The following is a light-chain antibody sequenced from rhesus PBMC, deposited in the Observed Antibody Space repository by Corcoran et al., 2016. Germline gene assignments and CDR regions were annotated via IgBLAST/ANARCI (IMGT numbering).Light chain of an antibody. Sequence: DIQMTQSPSSLFASEGERVTTTCRASQGSSDHLSWFQQKPGKAPKLLIYDASRLERGVPSRFSGSGSETDVTLTISSLQPEDFASYYCLQHSSYPCSFGQGTKVDIK. CDR3: LQHSSYPCS. CDR2: DAS. J-gene: IGKJ2*01. V-gene: IGKV1S19*01. CDR1: QGSSDH.